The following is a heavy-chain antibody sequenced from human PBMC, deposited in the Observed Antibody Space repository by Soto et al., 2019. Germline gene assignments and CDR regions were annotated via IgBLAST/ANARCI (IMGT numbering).Heavy chain of an antibody. D-gene: IGHD3-10*01. CDR1: GGTFSSYT. Sequence: QVQLVQSGAEVKKPGSSVKVSCKASGGTFSSYTISWVRQAPGQGLEWMGRIIPILGIANYAQKFQGRVTITADKSTNTAYMALNNLRSEDTAVYYCAREGGRFGEIIPWGQGTLVTVSS. CDR3: AREGGRFGEIIP. CDR2: IIPILGIA. J-gene: IGHJ5*02. V-gene: IGHV1-69*08.